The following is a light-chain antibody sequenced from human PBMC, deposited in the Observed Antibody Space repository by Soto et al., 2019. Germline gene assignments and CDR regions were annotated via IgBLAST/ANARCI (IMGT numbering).Light chain of an antibody. J-gene: IGLJ1*01. V-gene: IGLV2-11*01. Sequence: QSVLTQPRSVSGSPGQSGTISFTGTGSDVGGYNYVSWYQQHPGKAPKLMIYDVSKRPSGVPDRFSGSKSGNTASLTISRLQAEDEADYYCCSYAGSYTYVFGTGTKVTVL. CDR2: DVS. CDR3: CSYAGSYTYV. CDR1: GSDVGGYNY.